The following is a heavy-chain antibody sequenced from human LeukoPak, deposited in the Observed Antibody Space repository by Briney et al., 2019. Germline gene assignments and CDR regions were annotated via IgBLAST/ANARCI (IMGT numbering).Heavy chain of an antibody. CDR1: GFTFSSYS. Sequence: GGSLRLSCAASGFTFSSYSMNWVRQAPGKGLEWVSSISSSSSYIYYADSVKGRFTISRDNAKDSLYLQMNSLRAEDTAVYYCAREGIAAAGTGGDYWGQGTLVTVSS. CDR3: AREGIAAAGTGGDY. V-gene: IGHV3-21*01. CDR2: ISSSSSYI. J-gene: IGHJ4*02. D-gene: IGHD6-13*01.